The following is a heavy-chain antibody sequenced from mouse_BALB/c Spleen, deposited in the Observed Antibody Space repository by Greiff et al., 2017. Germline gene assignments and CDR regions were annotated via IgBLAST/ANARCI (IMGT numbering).Heavy chain of an antibody. CDR1: GYSFTSYW. J-gene: IGHJ2*01. Sequence: EVMLVESGTVLARPGASVKMSCKASGYSFTSYWMHWVKQRPGQGLEWIGAIYPGNSDTSYNQKFKGKAKLTAVTSASTAYMELSSLTNEDSAVYYCTRRGNYYGSSLFDYWGQGTTLTVSS. CDR2: IYPGNSDT. D-gene: IGHD1-1*01. V-gene: IGHV1-5*01. CDR3: TRRGNYYGSSLFDY.